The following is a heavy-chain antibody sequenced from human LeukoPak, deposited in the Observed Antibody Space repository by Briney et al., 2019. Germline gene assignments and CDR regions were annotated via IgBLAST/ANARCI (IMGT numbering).Heavy chain of an antibody. CDR3: ARAYDFWSGYYTPNYGMDV. CDR1: GYTFTSYD. CDR2: MNPNSGNT. V-gene: IGHV1-8*01. Sequence: GASVKVSCKASGYTFTSYDINWVRQATGQGLEWMGWMNPNSGNTGYAQKFQGRVTITADESTSTAYMELSSLRSEDTAVYYCARAYDFWSGYYTPNYGMDVWGQGTTVTVSS. D-gene: IGHD3-3*01. J-gene: IGHJ6*02.